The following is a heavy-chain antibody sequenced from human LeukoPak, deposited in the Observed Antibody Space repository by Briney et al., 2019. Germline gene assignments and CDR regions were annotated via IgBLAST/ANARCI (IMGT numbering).Heavy chain of an antibody. Sequence: ASVKVSCKASGGTFSSYAISWVRQAPGQGLEWMGIINPSGGSTSYAQKFQGRVTMTRDTSTSTVYMELSSLRSEDTAVYYCATTRGTYYYDSSGYKDAFDIWGQGTMVTVSS. CDR3: ATTRGTYYYDSSGYKDAFDI. J-gene: IGHJ3*02. CDR1: GGTFSSYA. V-gene: IGHV1-46*01. D-gene: IGHD3-22*01. CDR2: INPSGGST.